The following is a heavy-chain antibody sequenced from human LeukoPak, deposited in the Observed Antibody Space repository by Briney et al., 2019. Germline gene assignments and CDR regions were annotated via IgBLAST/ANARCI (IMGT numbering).Heavy chain of an antibody. CDR1: GGSIRSSYYY. D-gene: IGHD1-14*01. CDR2: IYDSGST. Sequence: NTSETLSLTCTVSGGSIRSSYYYWGWIRQPPGKGLEWIGSIYDSGSTYYNPSLKSRVTISVDTSKNQFSLKLSSVTAADTAVYYCARDSLAEDTGIDYWGQGTLVTVSS. V-gene: IGHV4-39*07. J-gene: IGHJ4*02. CDR3: ARDSLAEDTGIDY.